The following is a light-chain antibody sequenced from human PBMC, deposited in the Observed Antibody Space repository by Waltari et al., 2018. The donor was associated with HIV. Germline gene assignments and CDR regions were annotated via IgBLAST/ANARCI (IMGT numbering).Light chain of an antibody. CDR3: QHEFWPT. CDR1: QNVNTN. V-gene: IGKV3-15*01. CDR2: GAS. Sequence: IVLTQSPASLSLSPGETVTLSCTASQNVNTNLAWYQHRPGQAPRLVMFGASTRSAGLPARFIGGGSGTNFTLTIRNVQSEDFAVYYCQHEFWPTFGQGTKV. J-gene: IGKJ1*01.